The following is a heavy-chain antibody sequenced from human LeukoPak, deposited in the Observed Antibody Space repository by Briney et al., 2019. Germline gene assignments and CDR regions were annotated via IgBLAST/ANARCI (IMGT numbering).Heavy chain of an antibody. CDR1: GFTFSSYA. CDR3: ANIYGDYAMDAFDI. Sequence: GGSLRLSCAAPGFTFSSYAMHWVRQAPGKGLEWVAVISYDGSNKYYADSVKGRFTISRDNSKNTLYLQMNSLRAEDTAVYYCANIYGDYAMDAFDIWGQGTMVTVSS. V-gene: IGHV3-30*04. CDR2: ISYDGSNK. J-gene: IGHJ3*02. D-gene: IGHD4-17*01.